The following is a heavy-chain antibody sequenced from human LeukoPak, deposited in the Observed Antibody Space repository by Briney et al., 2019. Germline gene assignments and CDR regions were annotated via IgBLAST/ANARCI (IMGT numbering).Heavy chain of an antibody. V-gene: IGHV1-2*02. CDR2: MNPKSGGT. CDR3: ARVLYDSSGYYGAFDY. J-gene: IGHJ4*02. D-gene: IGHD3-22*01. CDR1: GYTFTDFY. Sequence: GATVKVSCKASGYTFTDFYMHWVREAPGQGREWMGWMNPKSGGTNYAQRFEGRVTMTRDTSLTTAYMELSRLRSDDTAVYYCARVLYDSSGYYGAFDYWGQGTLVTVSS.